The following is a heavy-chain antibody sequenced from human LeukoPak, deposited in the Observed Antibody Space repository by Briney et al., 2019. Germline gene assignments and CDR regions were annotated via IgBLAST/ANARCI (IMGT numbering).Heavy chain of an antibody. CDR2: IHYSGST. V-gene: IGHV4-59*01. CDR1: GGTISSYY. CDR3: ARSAIGNSYGLHFDY. Sequence: PSETLSLTCTVSGGTISSYYWNWIRQPPGKGLEWIGYIHYSGSTNYNPSLKSRVTISVDTSKNQFSLKLSTLTAPDTAEYYCARSAIGNSYGLHFDYWGQGTLVTVSS. J-gene: IGHJ4*02. D-gene: IGHD5-18*01.